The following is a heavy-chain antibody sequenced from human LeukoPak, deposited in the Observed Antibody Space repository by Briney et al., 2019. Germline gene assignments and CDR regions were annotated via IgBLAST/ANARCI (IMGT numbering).Heavy chain of an antibody. Sequence: ASVKVSCKASGGTFSSYAISWVRQAPGQGLEWLGWINPNSGGTNYAQKFQGRITMTRDTSITTAYMELSSLTSDDTAVYYCARLDITIIPYWGQGTLVTVSS. J-gene: IGHJ4*02. V-gene: IGHV1-2*02. CDR2: INPNSGGT. CDR3: ARLDITIIPY. CDR1: GGTFSSYA. D-gene: IGHD3-22*01.